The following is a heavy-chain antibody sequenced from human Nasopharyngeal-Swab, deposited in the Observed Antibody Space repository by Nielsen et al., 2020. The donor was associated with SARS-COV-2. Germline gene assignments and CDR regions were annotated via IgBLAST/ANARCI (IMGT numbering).Heavy chain of an antibody. CDR1: GFSFRSYT. D-gene: IGHD2-2*02. Sequence: GGSLSLSCAVSGFSFRSYTLNWVRQVPGKGLEWVSYISSSSTTIYYTGSVRGRFTISRDNAKNSLFLQMNSLRDEDTAVYYCARDIYPGAYGMDVWGQGTTVTVSS. J-gene: IGHJ6*02. CDR3: ARDIYPGAYGMDV. CDR2: ISSSSTTI. V-gene: IGHV3-48*02.